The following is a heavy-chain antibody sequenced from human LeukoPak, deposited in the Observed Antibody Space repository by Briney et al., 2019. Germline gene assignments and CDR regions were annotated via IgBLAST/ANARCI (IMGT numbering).Heavy chain of an antibody. CDR2: IYYSGST. CDR1: GGSISSSSYY. D-gene: IGHD5-18*01. V-gene: IGHV4-39*07. J-gene: IGHJ6*03. Sequence: SETLSLTCTVSGGSISSSSYYWGWIRQPPGKGLEWIGSIYYSGSTYYNPSLKSRVTISVDTSKNQFSLKLSSVTAADTAVYYCARGGQLWRDYYYYYMDVWGKGTTVTISS. CDR3: ARGGQLWRDYYYYYMDV.